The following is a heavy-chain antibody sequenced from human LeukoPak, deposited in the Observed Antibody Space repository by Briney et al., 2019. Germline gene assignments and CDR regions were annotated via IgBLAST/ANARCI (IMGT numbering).Heavy chain of an antibody. CDR3: ARRLRYSTSPLGY. CDR2: LNTNSGNP. D-gene: IGHD6-13*01. CDR1: GYTFTSYD. Sequence: ASVKVSCKASGYTFTSYDMNWVWQAPGQGLEWMGCLNTNSGNPAYALPFTGRFVFSFVTSVSTAYLQIRSLQAEDTAVYYCARRLRYSTSPLGYWGQGTLVTVSS. V-gene: IGHV7-4-1*01. J-gene: IGHJ4*02.